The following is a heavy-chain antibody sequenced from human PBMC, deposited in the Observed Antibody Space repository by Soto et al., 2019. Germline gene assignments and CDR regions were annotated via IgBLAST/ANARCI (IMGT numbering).Heavy chain of an antibody. Sequence: GESLKISCTGSGYTFTTSWIAWVRQMSGKGLEWMGIIYPGDSDTRYSPSFKGQVTISADKSINTAYLQWSSLKASDTAMYYCARQGEYCSGDNCFTDSWGQGTQVTVSS. J-gene: IGHJ4*02. CDR3: ARQGEYCSGDNCFTDS. CDR2: IYPGDSDT. CDR1: GYTFTTSW. V-gene: IGHV5-51*01. D-gene: IGHD2-15*01.